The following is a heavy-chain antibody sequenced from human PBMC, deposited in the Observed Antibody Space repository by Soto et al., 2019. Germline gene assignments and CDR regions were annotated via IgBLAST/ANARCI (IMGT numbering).Heavy chain of an antibody. D-gene: IGHD5-12*01. V-gene: IGHV3-74*01. CDR1: GFTFSRYW. CDR2: IDSDGSTT. J-gene: IGHJ4*02. CDR3: VRGEMATIWPLGY. Sequence: EVQLVESGGGSVQPGGSLRLSCAASGFTFSRYWMHWVRQAPGKGLMSVSRIDSDGSTTAYADSVKGRFTISRDNAKNTLYLQMNSLRVEDTGVYYCVRGEMATIWPLGYWGQGTLATVSS.